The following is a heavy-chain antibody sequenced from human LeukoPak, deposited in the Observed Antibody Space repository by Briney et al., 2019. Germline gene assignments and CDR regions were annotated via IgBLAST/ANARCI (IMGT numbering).Heavy chain of an antibody. J-gene: IGHJ4*02. D-gene: IGHD3-22*01. V-gene: IGHV4-4*07. Sequence: PSETLSLTCTVSGGSISSYYWNWIRQAAGKGLEWIGRIKTSGSTNYNPSLKSRVTMSVDTSKTQFSLMLRSVTAADTAVYYCARAINYYDSTGYYPYFDYWGQGTLVTVSS. CDR3: ARAINYYDSTGYYPYFDY. CDR2: IKTSGST. CDR1: GGSISSYY.